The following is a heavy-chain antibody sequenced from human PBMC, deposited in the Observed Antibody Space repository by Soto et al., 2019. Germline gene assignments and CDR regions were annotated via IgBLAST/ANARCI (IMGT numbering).Heavy chain of an antibody. CDR3: ARLPSYDFWSGYYGPFDY. V-gene: IGHV4-39*01. Sequence: LSLTCTVSGGSISSSSYYWGWIRQPPGKGLEWIGSIYYSGSTYYNPSLKSRVTISVDTSKNQFSLKLSSVTAADTAVYYCARLPSYDFWSGYYGPFDYWGQGTLVTVS. J-gene: IGHJ4*02. D-gene: IGHD3-3*01. CDR1: GGSISSSSYY. CDR2: IYYSGST.